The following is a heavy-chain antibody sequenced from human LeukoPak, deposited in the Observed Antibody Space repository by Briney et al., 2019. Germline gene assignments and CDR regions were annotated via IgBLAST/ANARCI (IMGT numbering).Heavy chain of an antibody. CDR1: GDSVSSNSDG. CDR3: ASGWANFDY. D-gene: IGHD1-26*01. V-gene: IGHV6-1*01. J-gene: IGHJ4*02. CDR2: TYYRSKLYN. Sequence: QALSLTCAISGDSVSSNSDGWNWIRQSPSRGLEWLGRTYYRSKLYNDYAVSVKSRITINPDTSKNQFSLQLNSVTPEDTAVYYCASGWANFDYWGQGTLVTVSS.